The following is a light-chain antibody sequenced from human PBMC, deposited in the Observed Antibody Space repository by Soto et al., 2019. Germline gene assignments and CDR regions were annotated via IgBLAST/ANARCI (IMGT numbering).Light chain of an antibody. CDR1: QSVGSN. CDR3: QQRSNWPT. Sequence: ERVMTHSPATLSVSPCERATLSFRASQSVGSNLAWYQQKPGQAPRLLIFGASSRATGVPARFSGSGSGTDFTLTISRLEPEEFAVYYCQQRSNWPTFGQGTRLEI. J-gene: IGKJ5*01. V-gene: IGKV3-15*01. CDR2: GAS.